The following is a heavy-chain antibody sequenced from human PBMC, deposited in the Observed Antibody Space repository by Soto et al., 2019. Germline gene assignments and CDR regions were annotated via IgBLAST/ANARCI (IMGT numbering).Heavy chain of an antibody. D-gene: IGHD2-8*01. V-gene: IGHV1-3*01. CDR1: GYTFTSYA. CDR3: ARDVSFAAFDI. Sequence: ASVKVSCKASGYTFTSYAMHWVRQAPGQRLERMGWINAGNGNTKYSQKFQGRVTITRDTSASTAYMELSSLRSEDTAVYYCARDVSFAAFDIWGQGTMVTVSS. CDR2: INAGNGNT. J-gene: IGHJ3*02.